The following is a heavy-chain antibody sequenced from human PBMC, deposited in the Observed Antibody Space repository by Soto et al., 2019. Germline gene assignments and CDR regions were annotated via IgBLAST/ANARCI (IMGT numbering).Heavy chain of an antibody. CDR2: INPNSGGT. Sequence: ASVKVSCNASGYTFTGYYTHWVRQAPGQGLEWMGWINPNSGGTNYAQKFQGWVTMTRDTSISTAYMELSRLRSDDTAVYYCARGHITIFGVVTIDAFDIWGQGTMVTVSS. D-gene: IGHD3-3*01. CDR3: ARGHITIFGVVTIDAFDI. J-gene: IGHJ3*02. V-gene: IGHV1-2*04. CDR1: GYTFTGYY.